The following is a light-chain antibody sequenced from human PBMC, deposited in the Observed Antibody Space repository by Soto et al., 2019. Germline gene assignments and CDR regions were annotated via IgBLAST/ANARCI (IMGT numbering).Light chain of an antibody. CDR1: QSISSW. CDR3: QQYNLLYT. CDR2: KAA. J-gene: IGKJ2*01. V-gene: IGKV1-5*03. Sequence: DIQMTQSPSTLSASVGDRVTITCRASQSISSWLAWYQQKQGKAPKLLIYKAASSESGVPPRFSGSDSGTDSTLTISTLQPDDFATYYCQQYNLLYTFGQGTKLQIK.